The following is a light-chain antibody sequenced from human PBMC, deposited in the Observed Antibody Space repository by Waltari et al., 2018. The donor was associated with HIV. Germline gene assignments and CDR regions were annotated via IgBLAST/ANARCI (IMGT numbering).Light chain of an antibody. CDR1: NSAIGTYNR. Sequence: QSALTQPLAVSGSPGQSVTISCTGTNSAIGTYNRVCWYHQTPGTPPNLMIYDVNSRPAGVPDRFAGSKSGNTASLTISGLQAEDEGDYYCSSYTTTTARVFGTGTKVTVL. V-gene: IGLV2-18*02. J-gene: IGLJ1*01. CDR3: SSYTTTTARV. CDR2: DVN.